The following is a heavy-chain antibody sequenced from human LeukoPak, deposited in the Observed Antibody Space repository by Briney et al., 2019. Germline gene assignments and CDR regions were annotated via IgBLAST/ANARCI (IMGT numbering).Heavy chain of an antibody. CDR1: GFTFSNAW. D-gene: IGHD3-22*01. V-gene: IGHV3-15*01. CDR3: TTDLHYYDSSGDAFDI. J-gene: IGHJ3*02. CDR2: IKSKTDGGTT. Sequence: GGSLRLSCAASGFTFSNAWMSWVRQAPGKGLEWDGRIKSKTDGGTTDYAAPVKGRFTISRDDSKNTLYLQMNSLKTEDTAVYYCTTDLHYYDSSGDAFDIWGQGTMVTVSS.